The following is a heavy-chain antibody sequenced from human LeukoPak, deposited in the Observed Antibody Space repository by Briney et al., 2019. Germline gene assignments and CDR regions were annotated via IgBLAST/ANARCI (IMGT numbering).Heavy chain of an antibody. CDR2: LYYSGST. J-gene: IGHJ6*02. CDR1: GGSVSSGSYY. D-gene: IGHD2-2*01. Sequence: PSESLSLTCTVSGGSVSSGSYYWSWIRQPPGKGLEWIGYLYYSGSTNYNPSLKSRVTISVDTSKHQFSLKLSSVTAADTAVYYCARAQYCSSTSCYAYYYYGMDVWGQGATVSVSS. V-gene: IGHV4-61*01. CDR3: ARAQYCSSTSCYAYYYYGMDV.